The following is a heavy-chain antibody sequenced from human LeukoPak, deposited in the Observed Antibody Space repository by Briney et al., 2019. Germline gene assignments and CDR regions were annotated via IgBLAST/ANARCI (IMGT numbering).Heavy chain of an antibody. J-gene: IGHJ4*02. CDR3: ARDPTNWIDY. V-gene: IGHV1-2*02. CDR2: MNPNSGAT. Sequence: PGGSLRLSCAASGFTFSSYGMHWVRQAPGQGLEWMGWMNPNSGATNYAQKFQGRVTMTRDTSSSTAYMELSWLTSDDTAVYYCARDPTNWIDYWGQGTLVTVSS. D-gene: IGHD1-1*01. CDR1: GFTFSSYG.